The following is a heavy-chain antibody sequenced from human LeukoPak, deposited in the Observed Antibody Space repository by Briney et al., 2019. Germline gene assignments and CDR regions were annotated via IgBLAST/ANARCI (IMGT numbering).Heavy chain of an antibody. Sequence: SGTLSLTCTVSGGSISSYYWSWIRQPAGKGLKWIGRIYTSGSTNYNPSLKSRVTMSVDTSKNQFSLKLSSVTAADTAVYYCARDRSSSWPDAFDIWGQGTMVTVSS. CDR2: IYTSGST. D-gene: IGHD6-13*01. CDR1: GGSISSYY. CDR3: ARDRSSSWPDAFDI. V-gene: IGHV4-4*07. J-gene: IGHJ3*02.